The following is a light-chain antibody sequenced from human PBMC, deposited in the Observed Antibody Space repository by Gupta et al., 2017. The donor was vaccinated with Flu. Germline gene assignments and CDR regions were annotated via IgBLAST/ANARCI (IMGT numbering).Light chain of an antibody. J-gene: IGLJ3*02. CDR1: NIGNAN. CDR2: YDD. V-gene: IGLV3-21*02. Sequence: SHVLTQPPSVSAAPGQTARITCEEKNIGNANVHWYNHKPGQAPVVVVEYDDGTPSGINERGFCYSSGNTATPLISIVEVAEEGDEYCKESDNTSEHLVFGGGTKLTVL. CDR3: KESDNTSEHLV.